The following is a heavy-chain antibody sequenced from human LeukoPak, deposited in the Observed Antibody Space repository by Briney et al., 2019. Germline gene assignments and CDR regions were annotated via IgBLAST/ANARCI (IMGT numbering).Heavy chain of an antibody. CDR3: AKVSGSSRRMYYFDY. Sequence: GGSLRLSCAASGSTFSSYAMSWVRQAPGKGLEWVSGIGVSGVIKYYADSVKGRFTISRDNSKNTLYLQMNSLRAEDTAVYYCAKVSGSSRRMYYFDYWGQGTLVTVSS. D-gene: IGHD6-6*01. J-gene: IGHJ4*02. CDR1: GSTFSSYA. V-gene: IGHV3-23*01. CDR2: IGVSGVIK.